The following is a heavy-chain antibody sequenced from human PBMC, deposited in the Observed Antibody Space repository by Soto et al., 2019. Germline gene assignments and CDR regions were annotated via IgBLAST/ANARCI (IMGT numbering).Heavy chain of an antibody. CDR1: GGSISSYY. CDR2: IYYSGST. V-gene: IGHV4-59*08. CDR3: ERHSATYYDFDY. J-gene: IGHJ4*02. Sequence: SETLSLTCTVSGGSISSYYWSWIRQPPGKGLEWIGYIYYSGSTNYNPSLKSRVTISVDTSKNQFSLKLSSVTAADTAVYYCERHSATYYDFDYCRQGYLVTVSS. D-gene: IGHD1-26*01.